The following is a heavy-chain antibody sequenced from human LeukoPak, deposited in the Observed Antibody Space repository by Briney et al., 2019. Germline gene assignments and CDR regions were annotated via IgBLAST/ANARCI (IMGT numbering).Heavy chain of an antibody. V-gene: IGHV1-18*01. CDR2: ISGYNGNT. Sequence: SVKVSCKPSGYTFTRYLISWVRQVPGHGLEGMGWISGYNGNTDYAQKFKDRVTLTTDTSTSTAYMELRSLTSDDTAVYFCARIWAELQLLCDFWGQGTLVTVSP. D-gene: IGHD3-3*01. CDR3: ARIWAELQLLCDF. CDR1: GYTFTRYL. J-gene: IGHJ4*02.